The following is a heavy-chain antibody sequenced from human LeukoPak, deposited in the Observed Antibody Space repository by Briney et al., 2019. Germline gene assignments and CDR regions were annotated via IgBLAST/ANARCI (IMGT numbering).Heavy chain of an antibody. J-gene: IGHJ5*02. Sequence: PSETLSLTCTVSGYSISNGYYWGWIRQPPGTGLEWIGGIYPSGSTFYNPSLKSRVTISVDTSKNQFSLRLSSVTAADTAVYYCARSYASSWYWNWFDPWGQGTLVTVSS. CDR3: ARSYASSWYWNWFDP. CDR2: IYPSGST. D-gene: IGHD6-13*01. CDR1: GYSISNGYY. V-gene: IGHV4-38-2*02.